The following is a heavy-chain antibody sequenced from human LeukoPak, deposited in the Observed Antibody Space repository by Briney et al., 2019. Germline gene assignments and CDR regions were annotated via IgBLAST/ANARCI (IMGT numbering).Heavy chain of an antibody. CDR2: IFHGGNT. V-gene: IGHV4-39*07. CDR3: ARRRFLEWLLRAHYYFDY. CDR1: GDSITSSAFY. D-gene: IGHD3-3*01. Sequence: SETLSLTCTVSGDSITSSAFYWGWIRQAPGKGLEWIVNIFHGGNTHYNPSLKSRVTISVDTSKNQFSLKLSSVTAADTAVYYCARRRFLEWLLRAHYYFDYWGQGTLVTVSS. J-gene: IGHJ4*02.